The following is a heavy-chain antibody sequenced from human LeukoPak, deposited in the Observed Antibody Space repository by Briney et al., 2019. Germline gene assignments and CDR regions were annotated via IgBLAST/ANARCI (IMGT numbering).Heavy chain of an antibody. Sequence: SETLSLTCTVSGGSISSYYWSWIRQPAGKGLEWIGRIYTSGSTNYNPSLKSRVTMSVDTSKNQFSLKLSSVTAADTAVYYCARDDVPGGSNDAFDIWAKGQWSPSLQ. CDR1: GGSISSYY. CDR2: IYTSGST. D-gene: IGHD2-15*01. CDR3: ARDDVPGGSNDAFDI. V-gene: IGHV4-4*07. J-gene: IGHJ3*02.